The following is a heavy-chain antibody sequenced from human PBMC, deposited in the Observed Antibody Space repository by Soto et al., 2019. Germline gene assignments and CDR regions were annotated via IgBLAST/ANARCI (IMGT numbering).Heavy chain of an antibody. CDR3: ARAQPDTAMVSYYYYGMDV. D-gene: IGHD5-18*01. Sequence: SETLSLTCTVSGGSISRYYWSWIRQPPGKGLEWIGYIYYSGSTNYNPSLKSRVTISVDTSKNQFSLKLSSVTAADTAVYYCARAQPDTAMVSYYYYGMDVWGQGTTVTVS. V-gene: IGHV4-59*01. CDR1: GGSISRYY. CDR2: IYYSGST. J-gene: IGHJ6*02.